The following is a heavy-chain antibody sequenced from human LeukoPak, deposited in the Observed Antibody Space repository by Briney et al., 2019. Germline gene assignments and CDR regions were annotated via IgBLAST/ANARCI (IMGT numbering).Heavy chain of an antibody. CDR1: GFAFGSEA. CDR3: AKGTTMVRGVIITFDD. Sequence: GGSLRLSCAVSGFAFGSEAMSWVRQSPARGLEWVASISPAGGTTYYADYVKGRFTISRDNSNNTLFVHMNSLRAEDTAVYYCAKGTTMVRGVIITFDDWGRGTLVTVSS. V-gene: IGHV3-23*01. J-gene: IGHJ4*02. D-gene: IGHD3-10*01. CDR2: ISPAGGTT.